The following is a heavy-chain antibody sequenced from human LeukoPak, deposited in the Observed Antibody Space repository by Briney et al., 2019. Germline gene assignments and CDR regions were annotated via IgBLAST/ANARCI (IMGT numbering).Heavy chain of an antibody. CDR1: GYTFTGYY. D-gene: IGHD4-17*01. CDR3: ARGLRYDYFDY. CDR2: INPNSGGT. V-gene: IGHV1-2*06. J-gene: IGHJ4*02. Sequence: GASVKVSCKASGYTFTGYYMHWVRQAPGQGLEWMGRINPNSGGTNYAQKFQGRVTMTRDTSICTAYMELSSLRSEDTAVYYCARGLRYDYFDYWGQGTLVTVSS.